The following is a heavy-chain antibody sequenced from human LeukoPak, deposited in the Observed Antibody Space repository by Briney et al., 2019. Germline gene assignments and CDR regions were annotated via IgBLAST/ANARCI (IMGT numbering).Heavy chain of an antibody. CDR3: ANPRDYYGSGSYPPYYYMDV. CDR1: GFTFSSYA. D-gene: IGHD3-10*01. V-gene: IGHV3-23*01. CDR2: ISGSGGST. Sequence: PGGSRRLSCAASGFTFSSYAMSWVRQAPGKGLEWVSAISGSGGSTYYADSVKGRFTISRDNSKNTLYLQMNSLRAEDTAIYYCANPRDYYGSGSYPPYYYMDVWGKGTTVTVSS. J-gene: IGHJ6*03.